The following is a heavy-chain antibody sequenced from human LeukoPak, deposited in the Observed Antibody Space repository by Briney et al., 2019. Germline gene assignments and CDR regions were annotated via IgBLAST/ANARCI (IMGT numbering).Heavy chain of an antibody. J-gene: IGHJ4*02. CDR2: ISSNGRDT. D-gene: IGHD6-25*01. CDR1: EFTFGTYA. Sequence: GGSLRLSCSASEFTFGTYAMLWVRQAPGKGLEYVSAISSNGRDTYYAASVRGRFSTSRVNSNNTLYLQMNSLRPEDTAMYYCARLAAAGHSDYWGQGALVAVSS. V-gene: IGHV3-64D*06. CDR3: ARLAAAGHSDY.